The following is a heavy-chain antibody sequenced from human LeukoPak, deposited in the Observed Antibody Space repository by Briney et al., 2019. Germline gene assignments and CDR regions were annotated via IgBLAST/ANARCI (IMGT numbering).Heavy chain of an antibody. V-gene: IGHV1-8*01. Sequence: ASVKVSCKASGYTFTSYDINWVRQATGQGLEWMGWMNPNSGNTGYAQKFQGRVTTTRNTSISTAYMELSSLRSEDTAVYYCARAYDSSGYYRPVDYWGQGTLVTVSS. CDR3: ARAYDSSGYYRPVDY. CDR1: GYTFTSYD. J-gene: IGHJ4*02. CDR2: MNPNSGNT. D-gene: IGHD3-22*01.